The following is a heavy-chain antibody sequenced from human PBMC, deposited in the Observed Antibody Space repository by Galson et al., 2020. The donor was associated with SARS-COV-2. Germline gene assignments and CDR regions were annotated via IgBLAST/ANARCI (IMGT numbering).Heavy chain of an antibody. V-gene: IGHV4-31*03. D-gene: IGHD2-21*02. CDR1: GGSIRSGDYY. Sequence: SQTLSLTCTVAGGSIRSGDYYWSWIRQHPGKGLEWIGYIYNNERTYYNPPLKGRLTISADTSTNQFSLKLTSVTAADTAVYYCAREIAYCSSDCYSRFDPWGQGTLVTVSS. CDR3: AREIAYCSSDCYSRFDP. J-gene: IGHJ5*02. CDR2: IYNNERT.